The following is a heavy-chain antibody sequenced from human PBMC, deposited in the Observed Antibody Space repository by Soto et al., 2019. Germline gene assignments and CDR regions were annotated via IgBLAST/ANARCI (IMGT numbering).Heavy chain of an antibody. J-gene: IGHJ4*02. CDR1: GFTFSGSS. V-gene: IGHV3-73*02. CDR2: IRNKANSYAT. CDR3: ISHSPEDMIRT. D-gene: IGHD2-15*01. Sequence: EVQLVESGGGLVQPGGSLKLSCAASGFTFSGSSVHWVRQASGKGLEWVGRIRNKANSYATAYAASVRGRFTISRDESKSTAFLQRNSLNTEDTAVYYCISHSPEDMIRTWGQGTLFTVSS.